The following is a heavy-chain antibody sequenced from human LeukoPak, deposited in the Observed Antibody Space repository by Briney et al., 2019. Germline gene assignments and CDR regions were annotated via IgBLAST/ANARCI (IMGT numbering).Heavy chain of an antibody. CDR1: GGSISSYY. CDR3: ARGPLPGYSSGWYAYYYYYMDV. Sequence: SETLSLTCTVSGGSISSYYWSWIRQPPGKGLEWIRYIYYSGSTNYNPSLKSRVTISVDTSKNQFSLKLSSVTAADTAVYYCARGPLPGYSSGWYAYYYYYMDVWVKGTTVTVSS. CDR2: IYYSGST. D-gene: IGHD6-19*01. V-gene: IGHV4-59*01. J-gene: IGHJ6*03.